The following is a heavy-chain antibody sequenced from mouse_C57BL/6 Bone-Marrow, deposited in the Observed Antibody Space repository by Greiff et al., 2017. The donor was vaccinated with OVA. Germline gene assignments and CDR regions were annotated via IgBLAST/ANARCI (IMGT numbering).Heavy chain of an antibody. J-gene: IGHJ2*01. D-gene: IGHD1-1*01. CDR1: GYTFTSYT. V-gene: IGHV1-4*01. Sequence: QVQLQQSGAELARPGASVKMSCKASGYTFTSYTMHWVKQRPGQGLEWIGYINPSSGYTKYNQKFKDKATLTADKSSSTAYIPLSSLTSEDSAVYYCARTLYGSSPNYFDYWGQGTTLTVSS. CDR3: ARTLYGSSPNYFDY. CDR2: INPSSGYT.